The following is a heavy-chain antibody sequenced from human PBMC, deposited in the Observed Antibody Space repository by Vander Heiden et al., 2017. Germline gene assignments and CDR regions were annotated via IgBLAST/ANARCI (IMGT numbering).Heavy chain of an antibody. CDR1: GFTHSSHG. Sequence: HAHLVESGAAVAQPGRSRSLDCAASGFTHSSHGIHRVRHAPGKGLEWVAVISYDGINKYYADSVKGRFTISRDNSKNTLYLQMNSLRAEDTAVYYCARAAMVATTRPLRLDFDYWGQGTLVTASP. CDR3: ARAAMVATTRPLRLDFDY. J-gene: IGHJ4*02. D-gene: IGHD5-12*01. V-gene: IGHV3-30*03. CDR2: ISYDGINK.